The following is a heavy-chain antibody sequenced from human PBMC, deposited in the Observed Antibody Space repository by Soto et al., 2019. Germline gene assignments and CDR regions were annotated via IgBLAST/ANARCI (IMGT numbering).Heavy chain of an antibody. D-gene: IGHD6-6*01. V-gene: IGHV3-23*01. CDR2: ISGSVGST. Sequence: GGSLRLSCTASGFIFSDHGMHWVRQAPGKGLEWVASISGSVGSTFYADSVKGRFTISRDNYLNTLDLQLNSLRAEDTAVYYCAKDRTIASRTFDSWGQGALVTVSS. CDR1: GFIFSDHG. CDR3: AKDRTIASRTFDS. J-gene: IGHJ4*02.